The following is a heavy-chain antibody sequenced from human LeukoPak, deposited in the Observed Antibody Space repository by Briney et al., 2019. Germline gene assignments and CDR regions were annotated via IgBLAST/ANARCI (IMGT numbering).Heavy chain of an antibody. Sequence: GGSLRLSCAASGFTFSSYEMSWVRQAPGKGLEWVSYISRSGNTIYYADSVKGRFTISRDNAKNSLYLQMNSLRAEDTAVYYCARDKRGRSPYYSMDVWGKGTTVTVSS. D-gene: IGHD3-10*01. J-gene: IGHJ6*03. CDR1: GFTFSSYE. CDR2: ISRSGNTI. CDR3: ARDKRGRSPYYSMDV. V-gene: IGHV3-48*03.